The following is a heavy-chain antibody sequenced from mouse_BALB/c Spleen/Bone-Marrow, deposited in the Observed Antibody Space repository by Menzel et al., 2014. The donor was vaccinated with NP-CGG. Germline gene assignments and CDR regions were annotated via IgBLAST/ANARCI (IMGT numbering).Heavy chain of an antibody. Sequence: EVKLVESGGGLVQPGGSLKLSCAASGFDFSRYWMSWVRQAPGKGLEWIGEINPDSSTINHTPSLKDKFIISRDNAKNTLYLQMSKVRSEDTALYYCARLGYYGTMVYWGQGTSVTVSS. CDR2: INPDSSTI. CDR1: GFDFSRYW. J-gene: IGHJ4*01. CDR3: ARLGYYGTMVY. D-gene: IGHD1-1*01. V-gene: IGHV4-1*02.